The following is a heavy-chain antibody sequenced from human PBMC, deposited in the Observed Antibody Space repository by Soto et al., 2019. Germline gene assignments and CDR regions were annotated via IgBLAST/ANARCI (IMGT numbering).Heavy chain of an antibody. J-gene: IGHJ4*02. Sequence: QVRLVQSGAEVKKPWASVKVSCKASGYSFTSYDVNWVRQASGPGLEWMGWMNPNSGSTVIAQKFQGRVIMTRDSSLSTAYMELSSLRPDDSAIYYCARVSFNALLPSPLALWRQGTEVTVSS. CDR1: GYSFTSYD. V-gene: IGHV1-8*01. D-gene: IGHD1-26*01. CDR3: ARVSFNALLPSPLAL. CDR2: MNPNSGST.